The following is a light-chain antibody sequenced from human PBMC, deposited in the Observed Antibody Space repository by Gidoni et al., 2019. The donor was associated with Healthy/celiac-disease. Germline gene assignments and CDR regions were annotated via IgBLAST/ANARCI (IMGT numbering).Light chain of an antibody. CDR3: QQRNT. V-gene: IGKV1-39*01. CDR1: QSISSY. J-gene: IGKJ2*01. CDR2: DAS. Sequence: DIHMTQSPSSLSASVGDRVTITCRASQSISSYLNWYQQKPGKAPKLLIYDASSLQSGVPSRFSGSGSGTDFTLTISSRQPEDFATDYCQQRNTFGQGTKLEIK.